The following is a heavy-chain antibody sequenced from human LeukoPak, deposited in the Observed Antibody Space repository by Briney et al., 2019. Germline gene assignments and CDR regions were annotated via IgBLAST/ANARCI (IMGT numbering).Heavy chain of an antibody. CDR3: ARDRSGTRGSDY. CDR2: ISQDGGET. D-gene: IGHD1-1*01. Sequence: PGGSLRLSCAASGFTFSNYWMSWVRQAPGKGLEWVANISQDGGETYYADSVKGRFIISRDNAKNSLYLQMNSLRAEDTAVYYCARDRSGTRGSDYWGQGTLVTVSS. CDR1: GFTFSNYW. J-gene: IGHJ4*02. V-gene: IGHV3-7*03.